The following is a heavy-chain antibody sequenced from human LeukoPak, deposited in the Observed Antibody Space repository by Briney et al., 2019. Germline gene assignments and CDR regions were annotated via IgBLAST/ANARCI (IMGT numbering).Heavy chain of an antibody. CDR2: INHSGST. V-gene: IGHV4-34*09. J-gene: IGHJ4*02. CDR1: GGSFSGYY. D-gene: IGHD3-22*01. CDR3: ARENYYDSSGYYSGRGYFDY. Sequence: SETLSLTCAVYGGSFSGYYWSWIRQPPGKGLEWIGEINHSGSTYYNPSLESRVTISVDTSKNQFSLKLSSVTAADTAVYYCARENYYDSSGYYSGRGYFDYWGQGTLVTVSS.